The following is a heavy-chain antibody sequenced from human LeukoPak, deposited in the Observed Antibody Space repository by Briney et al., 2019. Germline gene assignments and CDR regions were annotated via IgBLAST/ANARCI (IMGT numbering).Heavy chain of an antibody. CDR3: ARGPPMYSYGSTAYHYDYFEY. D-gene: IGHD3-22*01. V-gene: IGHV3-23*01. Sequence: PGGSLRLSCAASGFTFSTYAMSWVRQAPGKGLEWVSAISGSGGSTYYADSVKGRFTISRDNAKNSLYLQMNSLRPEDTAVYFCARGPPMYSYGSTAYHYDYFEYWGQGTLVTVSS. J-gene: IGHJ4*02. CDR2: ISGSGGST. CDR1: GFTFSTYA.